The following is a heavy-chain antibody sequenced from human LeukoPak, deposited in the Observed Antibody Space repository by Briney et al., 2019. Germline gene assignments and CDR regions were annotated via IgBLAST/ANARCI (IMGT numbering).Heavy chain of an antibody. Sequence: PGGSLRLSCAASGLTFTGYGFYWVRQAPGKGLEWVSTIDGGGKTYYADSVKGRFTISRDISRRTLYLQMNGLRAEDTAVYYCASPLTLGYWGQGTLVTVSS. CDR3: ASPLTLGY. J-gene: IGHJ4*02. CDR1: GLTFTGYG. V-gene: IGHV3-23*01. D-gene: IGHD3-16*01. CDR2: IDGGGKT.